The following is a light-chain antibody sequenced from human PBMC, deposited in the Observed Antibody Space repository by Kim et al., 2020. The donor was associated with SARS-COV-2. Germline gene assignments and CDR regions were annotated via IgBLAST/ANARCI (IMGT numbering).Light chain of an antibody. CDR1: QDISRY. V-gene: IGKV1-39*01. CDR2: TAS. Sequence: ASIVDRFTIHCRESQDISRYLNWYQQKPGKAPKLLIYTASSLQSGVPSRFTGSGSETDFTLTISSLQPEDFATYYCQQTYSASRTFGQGTKVDIK. CDR3: QQTYSASRT. J-gene: IGKJ1*01.